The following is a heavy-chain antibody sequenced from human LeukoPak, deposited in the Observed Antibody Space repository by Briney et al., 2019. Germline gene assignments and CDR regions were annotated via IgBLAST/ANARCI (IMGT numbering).Heavy chain of an antibody. CDR2: ICSSGKTI. Sequence: GGSLRLSCEASGFTFSSYEMNWVRQAPGKGLEWVSYICSSGKTIYYADSTEGRFTVSRDNAKNSLYLQMNSLRAEDTAVYYCATTSIAAAVPGCFDYWGRGTLVTVFS. CDR3: ATTSIAAAVPGCFDY. V-gene: IGHV3-48*03. J-gene: IGHJ4*02. CDR1: GFTFSSYE. D-gene: IGHD6-13*01.